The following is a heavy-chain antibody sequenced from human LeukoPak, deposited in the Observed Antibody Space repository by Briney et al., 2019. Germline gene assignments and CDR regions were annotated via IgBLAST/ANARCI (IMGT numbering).Heavy chain of an antibody. J-gene: IGHJ5*02. CDR2: FDPEDGET. Sequence: ASVKVSSKVSGYTLTELSMHWVRQAPGKGLEWMGGFDPEDGETIYAQKFQGRVTMTEDTSTDTAYMELSSLRSEDTAVYYCATVSVAGIEDWFDPWGQGTLVTVSS. CDR1: GYTLTELS. V-gene: IGHV1-24*01. D-gene: IGHD6-19*01. CDR3: ATVSVAGIEDWFDP.